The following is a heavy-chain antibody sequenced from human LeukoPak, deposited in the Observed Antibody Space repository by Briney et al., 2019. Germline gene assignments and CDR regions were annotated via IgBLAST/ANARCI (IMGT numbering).Heavy chain of an antibody. V-gene: IGHV7-4-1*02. CDR2: INTNTGNP. J-gene: IGHJ4*02. D-gene: IGHD3-22*01. CDR3: ARDRAAYYYDSSGYPDY. Sequence: ASVKVSCKASGYTFTSYAMNWVRQAPGQGLEWMGWINTNTGNPTYAQGFTGRFVFSLDTSVSTAYLQISSLKVEDTAVYYCARDRAAYYYDSSGYPDYWGQGALVTVSS. CDR1: GYTFTSYA.